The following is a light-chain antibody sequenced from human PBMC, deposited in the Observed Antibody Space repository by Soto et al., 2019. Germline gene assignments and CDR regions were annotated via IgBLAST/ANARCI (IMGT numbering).Light chain of an antibody. CDR2: GAS. V-gene: IGKV3-20*01. CDR3: QHYGTSPT. CDR1: QSISSSF. Sequence: EIVLTQSPGTLSLSPGDGATLSCRASQSISSSFLAWYQQKRGQAPRLLIYGASSRATGIPSWCSSRGAGEVFPPSTSRVEQDDVAEYWCQHYGTSPTFGQGTKVDIK. J-gene: IGKJ1*01.